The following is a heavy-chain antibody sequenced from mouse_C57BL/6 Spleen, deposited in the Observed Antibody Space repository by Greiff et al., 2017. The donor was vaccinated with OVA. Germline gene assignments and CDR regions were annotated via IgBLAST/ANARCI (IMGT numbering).Heavy chain of an antibody. CDR2: ISSGSSTI. CDR1: GFTFSDYG. J-gene: IGHJ2*01. V-gene: IGHV5-17*01. CDR3: ARMGFDY. Sequence: DVHLVESGGGLVKPGGSLKLSCAASGFTFSDYGMHWVRQAPEKGLEWVAYISSGSSTIYYADTVKGRFTISRDNAKNTLFLQMTSLGSEDTAMYYCARMGFDYWGQGTTLTVSS.